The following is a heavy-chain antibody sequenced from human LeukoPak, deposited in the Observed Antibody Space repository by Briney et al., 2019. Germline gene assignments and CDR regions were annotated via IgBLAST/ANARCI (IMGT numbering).Heavy chain of an antibody. J-gene: IGHJ5*02. CDR2: IYYTGTT. D-gene: IGHD1-26*01. CDR3: ARQSGWLDP. V-gene: IGHV4-59*08. Sequence: SETLSLTCTVSGGXMTGHYCSWIRQPPGKGLEWIGFIYYTGTTNYNPSLKSRVTISLDTSKNQFSLKLSSMTAADTAVYYCARQSGWLDPWGQGIMVTVSS. CDR1: GGXMTGHY.